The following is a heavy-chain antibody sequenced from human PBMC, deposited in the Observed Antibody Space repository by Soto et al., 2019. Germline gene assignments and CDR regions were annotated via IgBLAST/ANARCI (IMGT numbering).Heavy chain of an antibody. D-gene: IGHD3-22*01. Sequence: GESLKISCKGSGYSFTSYWIGWVRQMPGKGLEWMGIIYPGDSDTRYSPSFQGQVTISADKSISTAYLQWSSLKASDTAMYYCARLYYYDSSGYGVGAFDIWGQGTMVTVSS. CDR3: ARLYYYDSSGYGVGAFDI. J-gene: IGHJ3*02. CDR2: IYPGDSDT. V-gene: IGHV5-51*01. CDR1: GYSFTSYW.